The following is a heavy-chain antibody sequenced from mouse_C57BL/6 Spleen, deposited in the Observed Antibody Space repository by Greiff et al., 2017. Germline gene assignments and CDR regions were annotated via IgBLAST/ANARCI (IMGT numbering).Heavy chain of an antibody. CDR2: IDPEDGDT. J-gene: IGHJ4*01. V-gene: IGHV14-1*01. CDR3: TLMTTSVEGY. Sequence: VQLQQSGAELVRPGASVKLSCTASGFNINDYYMHWVKQRPEQGLEWIGRIDPEDGDTEYAPKFQGKATMTADTSSNTAYLQLSSLTSEDTAVYYCTLMTTSVEGYWGQGTSVTVSS. CDR1: GFNINDYY. D-gene: IGHD1-2*01.